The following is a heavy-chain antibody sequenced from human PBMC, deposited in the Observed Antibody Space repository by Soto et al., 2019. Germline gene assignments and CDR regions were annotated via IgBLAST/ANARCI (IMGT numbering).Heavy chain of an antibody. CDR2: ISSSSSYI. CDR1: GFTFSSYS. CDR3: ARDRGGGSCMDY. Sequence: LSLTCAASGFTFSSYSMNWVRQAPGKGLEWVSSISSSSSYIYYADSVKGRFTISRDNAKNSLYLQMNSLRAEDTAVYYCARDRGGGSCMDYWGQGTLVTVSS. V-gene: IGHV3-21*01. J-gene: IGHJ4*02. D-gene: IGHD2-15*01.